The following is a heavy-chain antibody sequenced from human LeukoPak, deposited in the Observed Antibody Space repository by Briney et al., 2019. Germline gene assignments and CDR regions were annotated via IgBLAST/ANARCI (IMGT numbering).Heavy chain of an antibody. CDR1: GYTFTSYG. CDR3: ARGGPGVRGVMSRWFDP. CDR2: ISAYNGNT. D-gene: IGHD3-10*01. J-gene: IGHJ5*02. V-gene: IGHV1-18*01. Sequence: ASVKVSCKASGYTFTSYGISWVRQAPGLGLEWMGWISAYNGNTNYAQKLQGRVTMTTDTSTSTAYMELRSLRSDDTAVYYCARGGPGVRGVMSRWFDPWGQGTLVTVSS.